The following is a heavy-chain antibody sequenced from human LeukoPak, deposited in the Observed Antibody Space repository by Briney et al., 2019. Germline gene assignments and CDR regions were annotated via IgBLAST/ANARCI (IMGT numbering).Heavy chain of an antibody. CDR2: INSDGTGT. V-gene: IGHV3-74*03. J-gene: IGHJ3*02. CDR1: GFTFSSYW. Sequence: GGSLRLSCAASGFTFSSYWMHWVRQAPGKGPVWVSRINSDGTGTMYADSVKGRFTISRDNAKNTLYLQMNSLRAEDTAVYYCAKHPAFNIWGQGTMVTVSS. CDR3: AKHPAFNI.